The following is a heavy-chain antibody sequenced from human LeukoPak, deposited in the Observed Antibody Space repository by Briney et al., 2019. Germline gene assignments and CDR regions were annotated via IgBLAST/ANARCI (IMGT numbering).Heavy chain of an antibody. D-gene: IGHD6-13*01. CDR1: GFTFSSYS. CDR2: ISSSSSYI. Sequence: GGSLRLSCAASGFTFSSYSMNWVRQAPGKGLEWVSSISSSSSYIYYADSVKGRFTISRDNAKNSLYLQMNSLRAEDTAVYYCARTFEQQLVHAFDIWGQGTMVTVSS. J-gene: IGHJ3*02. V-gene: IGHV3-21*01. CDR3: ARTFEQQLVHAFDI.